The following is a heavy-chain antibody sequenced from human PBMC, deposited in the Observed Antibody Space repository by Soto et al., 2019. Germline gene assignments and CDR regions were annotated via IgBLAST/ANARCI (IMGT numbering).Heavy chain of an antibody. CDR1: GFTFSSYG. CDR3: ARTAGGRVRGALDI. V-gene: IGHV3-30-3*01. CDR2: IPNTENKK. Sequence: QVHLEESGGGVVQPGTSLRLSCVASGFTFSSYGMHWVRQAPGKGLEWVAVIPNTENKKYYADSVKGRFTISGDNSQNTLFLQMDSLMSEDTAMYYCARTAGGRVRGALDIWGQGTMVTVS. D-gene: IGHD6-13*01. J-gene: IGHJ3*02.